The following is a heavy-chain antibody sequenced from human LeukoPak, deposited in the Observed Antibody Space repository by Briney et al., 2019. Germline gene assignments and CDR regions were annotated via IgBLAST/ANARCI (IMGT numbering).Heavy chain of an antibody. CDR3: AKELDTMFFDY. V-gene: IGHV3-43*01. D-gene: IGHD3-10*02. J-gene: IGHJ4*02. CDR1: GFNFHRYT. Sequence: HPGGSLRLSCATSGFNFHRYTIHWVRQAPGKGLEWVSLAGWAGGTTYYSDSVRGRFTISRDSGRNSVYLQMNSLTTDDTAFYFCAKELDTMFFDYWGQGALVTVSS. CDR2: AGWAGGTT.